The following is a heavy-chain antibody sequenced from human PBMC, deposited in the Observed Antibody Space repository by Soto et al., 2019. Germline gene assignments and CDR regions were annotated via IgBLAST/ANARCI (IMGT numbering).Heavy chain of an antibody. CDR1: AFTFSSYA. V-gene: IGHV3-23*01. CDR2: ISAGGDST. CDR3: AKAMVAAAGTGAFGI. J-gene: IGHJ3*02. Sequence: EVQLLESGGGLVQPGGSLRLSCAASAFTFSSYAMTWVRQAPGKGLDWVSAISAGGDSTNYADSVQGRFTISRDNSKNTLYLQMNSLRAEDTAVYYCAKAMVAAAGTGAFGIWGQGTMVTVSS. D-gene: IGHD6-13*01.